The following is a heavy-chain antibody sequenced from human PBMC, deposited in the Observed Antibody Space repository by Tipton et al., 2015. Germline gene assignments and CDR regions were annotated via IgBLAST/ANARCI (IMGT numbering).Heavy chain of an antibody. V-gene: IGHV3-15*07. CDR1: GFSFSDAW. D-gene: IGHD3-10*01. Sequence: QLVQSGGGLVQPGGSLRLSCAASGFSFSDAWMNWVRQAPGKGLEWVGRIRTKVYGGTTDYAAPVKGRFTISRDDSKNTLYLQMNSLKTEDTAVYYCTTGQWFGRGQGTLVTVSS. J-gene: IGHJ4*02. CDR3: TTGQWFG. CDR2: IRTKVYGGTT.